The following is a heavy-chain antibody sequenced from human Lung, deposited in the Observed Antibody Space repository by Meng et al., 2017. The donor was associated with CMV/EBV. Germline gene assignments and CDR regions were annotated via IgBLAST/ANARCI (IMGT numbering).Heavy chain of an antibody. CDR2: IIPIFGTA. V-gene: IGHV1-69*05. CDR1: GDTFSSYA. Sequence: SVXVSXXASGDTFSSYAISWVRQAPGQGLEWMGGIIPIFGTANYAQKFQGRVTITTDESTSTAYMELSSLRSEDTAVYYCARDRGEREVDIVDTIKKNKRVWDWFDPWGQGXLVTVSS. J-gene: IGHJ5*02. D-gene: IGHD5-12*01. CDR3: ARDRGEREVDIVDTIKKNKRVWDWFDP.